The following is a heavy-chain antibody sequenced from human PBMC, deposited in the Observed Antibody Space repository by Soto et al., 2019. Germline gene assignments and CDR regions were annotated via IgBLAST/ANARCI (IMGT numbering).Heavy chain of an antibody. D-gene: IGHD3-10*01. V-gene: IGHV3-21*01. J-gene: IGHJ4*02. CDR2: ISSTSDYI. Sequence: GGSLRLSCAASRFTFSSYSMNWVRQAPGKGLEWLSSISSTSDYISYADSVKGRFTISRDNAKNSLYLQMSSLRAEDTAVYYCARDPSCYGSGSYYYFNYWGQGA. CDR3: ARDPSCYGSGSYYYFNY. CDR1: RFTFSSYS.